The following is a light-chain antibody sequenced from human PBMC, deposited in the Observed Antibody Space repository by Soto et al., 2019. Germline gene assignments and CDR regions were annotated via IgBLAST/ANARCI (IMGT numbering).Light chain of an antibody. J-gene: IGLJ1*01. V-gene: IGLV2-14*01. Sequence: QSVLTPPASVSGSPGQSITISCTGTSSDVGGYIWVSWYQHHPGKAPKLIIYDVSDRPSGVSSRFSGAKSGSTASLTISGRQTEDEADYYCISYTIRSTYGFGRGTTLTVL. CDR1: SSDVGGYIW. CDR3: ISYTIRSTYG. CDR2: DVS.